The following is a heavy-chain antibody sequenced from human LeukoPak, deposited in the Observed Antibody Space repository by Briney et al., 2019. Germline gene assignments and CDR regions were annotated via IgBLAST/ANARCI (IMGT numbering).Heavy chain of an antibody. D-gene: IGHD3-10*01. CDR3: ARGGSGSS. CDR2: IRSSSSYI. V-gene: IGHV3-21*01. CDR1: GFTFSSSS. J-gene: IGHJ5*02. Sequence: GGCLRLSCAVSGFTFSSSSMNWVRQAPGKGLEWDSSIRSSSSYIYYADSVKGRFTISRDNAKSSLYRQMTTLRVEDTAVYYCARGGSGSSWGQGTLVTVSS.